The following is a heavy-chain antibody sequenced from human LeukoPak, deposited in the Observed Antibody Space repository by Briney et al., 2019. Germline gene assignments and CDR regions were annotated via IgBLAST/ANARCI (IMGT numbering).Heavy chain of an antibody. V-gene: IGHV4-61*02. D-gene: IGHD3-10*01. J-gene: IGHJ1*01. CDR1: GGSISSGSYY. CDR2: IYTSGST. Sequence: SETLSLTCTVSGGSISSGSYYWSWIRQPAGKGLERIGRIYTSGSTNYNPSLKSRVTISVDTSKNQFSLKLSSVTAADTAVYYCARDPSKGSGSYPPVWGQGTLVTVSS. CDR3: ARDPSKGSGSYPPV.